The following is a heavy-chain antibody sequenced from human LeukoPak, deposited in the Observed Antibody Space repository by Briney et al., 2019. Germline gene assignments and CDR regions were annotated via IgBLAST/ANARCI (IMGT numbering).Heavy chain of an antibody. CDR1: GGSISSYY. CDR3: ARDGAPRGYSYGSNAFDI. Sequence: SETRSLTCTVSGGSISSYYWSWIRQPPGKGLEWIGYIYYSGSTNYNPSLKSRVTISVDTSKNQFSLKLSSVTAADTAVYYCARDGAPRGYSYGSNAFDIWGQGTMVTVSS. D-gene: IGHD5-18*01. J-gene: IGHJ3*02. CDR2: IYYSGST. V-gene: IGHV4-59*01.